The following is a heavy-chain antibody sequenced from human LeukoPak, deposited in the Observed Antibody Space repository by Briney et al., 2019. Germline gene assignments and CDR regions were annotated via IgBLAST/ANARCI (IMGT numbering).Heavy chain of an antibody. CDR3: STANKGYFS. Sequence: GGSLRLSCAASGFTFISNYMSWVRQAPGKGLEWIARVKGKTDGETTEYAAPVRGRFTISSDDSKNTLYLQMNSLKIEDTAVYHCSTANKGYFSWGQGTLVTVSS. CDR2: VKGKTDGETT. D-gene: IGHD1-26*01. CDR1: GFTFISNY. V-gene: IGHV3-15*01. J-gene: IGHJ5*02.